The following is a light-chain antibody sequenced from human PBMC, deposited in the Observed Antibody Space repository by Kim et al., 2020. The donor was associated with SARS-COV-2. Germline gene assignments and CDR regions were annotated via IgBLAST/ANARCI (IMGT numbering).Light chain of an antibody. CDR2: GAS. Sequence: LSAGEGATLSCRASRGVSSSRFAWYQLKPGQAPRLLIYGASTRATGIPDRFSGSGSGTDFTLTISRLEPEDFAVYYCQQYATSRTFGQGTKVDIK. CDR3: QQYATSRT. CDR1: RGVSSSR. J-gene: IGKJ1*01. V-gene: IGKV3-20*01.